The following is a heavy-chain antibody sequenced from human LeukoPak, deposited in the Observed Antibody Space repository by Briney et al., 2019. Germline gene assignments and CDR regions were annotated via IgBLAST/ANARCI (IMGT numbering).Heavy chain of an antibody. V-gene: IGHV1-18*01. D-gene: IGHD6-13*01. CDR3: ARDFYSSSWYGRFDP. CDR1: GYTFTSYG. Sequence: ASVKVSCKASGYTFTSYGISWVRQAPGQGLEWMGWISAYNGNTNYAQKLQGRVTMTTDTSTSTAYMELRSLRSDDTAVYYCARDFYSSSWYGRFDPWGQGTLVTVSS. J-gene: IGHJ5*02. CDR2: ISAYNGNT.